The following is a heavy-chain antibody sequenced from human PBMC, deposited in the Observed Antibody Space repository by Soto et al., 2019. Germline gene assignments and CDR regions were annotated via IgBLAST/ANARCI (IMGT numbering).Heavy chain of an antibody. Sequence: QVQLVESGGGVGQPGRSLRLSCAASGFTFSPYTMHWVRQTPGKGLEWVAVISYDGSDKNYADSVRGRFTISRDNSKNTLFLQRNSLRAEDTALYYCARGGGFCGADCYKGGIDYWGQGALVTVSS. CDR2: ISYDGSDK. CDR3: ARGGGFCGADCYKGGIDY. CDR1: GFTFSPYT. D-gene: IGHD2-21*02. J-gene: IGHJ4*02. V-gene: IGHV3-30-3*01.